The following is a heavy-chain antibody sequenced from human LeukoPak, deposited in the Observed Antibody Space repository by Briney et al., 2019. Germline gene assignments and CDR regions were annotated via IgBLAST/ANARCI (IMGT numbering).Heavy chain of an antibody. V-gene: IGHV1-69*04. CDR3: ARAVIRIQLWGDYYYYGMDV. CDR1: GGTFSSYA. J-gene: IGHJ6*02. CDR2: IIPMLGIV. D-gene: IGHD5-18*01. Sequence: SVKVSCKASGGTFSSYAISWVRQAPGQGLEWMGRIIPMLGIVNYAQKFQGRVTITADKSTSTAYMELSSLRSEDTAVYYCARAVIRIQLWGDYYYYGMDVWGQGTTVTVSS.